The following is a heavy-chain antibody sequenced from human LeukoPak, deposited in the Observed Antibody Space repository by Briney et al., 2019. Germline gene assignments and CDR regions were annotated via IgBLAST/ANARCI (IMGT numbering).Heavy chain of an antibody. CDR2: IYTSGGT. V-gene: IGHV4-61*02. J-gene: IGHJ4*02. CDR3: ARSQRDDFWSGYYKY. CDR1: GGSISSGSYY. D-gene: IGHD3-3*01. Sequence: PSETLSLTCTVSGGSISSGSYYWSWIRQPAGKGLEWIGRIYTSGGTNYNPSLNSRVTISVDTSKNQFSLKLSSVNAADTAVYYCARSQRDDFWSGYYKYWGQGTLVTVSS.